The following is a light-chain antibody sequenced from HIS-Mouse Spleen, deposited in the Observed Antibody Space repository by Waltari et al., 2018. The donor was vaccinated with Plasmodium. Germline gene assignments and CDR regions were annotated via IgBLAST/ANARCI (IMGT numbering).Light chain of an antibody. CDR1: KLGDNY. Sequence: SYELTQPPSVSVPPGQPASITCSGDKLGDNYACWYQQKPGQSPVRVIYQDSKRPSGIPGRFSGAKAEKTASMTHSRTQALDEADYYCQASASSTVVFGGGTKLTVL. CDR2: QDS. CDR3: QASASSTVV. V-gene: IGLV3-1*01. J-gene: IGLJ2*01.